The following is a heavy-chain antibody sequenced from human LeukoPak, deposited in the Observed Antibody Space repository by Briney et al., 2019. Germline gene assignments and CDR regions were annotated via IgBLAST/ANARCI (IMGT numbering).Heavy chain of an antibody. CDR2: INPSGGST. CDR3: AREVESSGSYYKFPDY. D-gene: IGHD3-10*01. CDR1: GYTFTGYY. J-gene: IGHJ4*02. V-gene: IGHV1-46*01. Sequence: ASVKVSCKASGYTFTGYYMHWVRQAPGQGLEWMGIINPSGGSTSYAQKFQGRVTMTRDTSTSTVYMEVSRLRSEDTAVYYCAREVESSGSYYKFPDYWGQGTLVTVSS.